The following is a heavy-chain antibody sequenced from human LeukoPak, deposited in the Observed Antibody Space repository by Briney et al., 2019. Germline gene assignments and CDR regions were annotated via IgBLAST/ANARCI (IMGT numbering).Heavy chain of an antibody. J-gene: IGHJ4*02. CDR1: GGSISSYY. D-gene: IGHD3-10*01. Sequence: SETLSLTCTVSGGSISSYYWSWIRQPAGKGLEWIGRIFTTGSTNYNPSLKSRVTMSIDTSKNQFSLNLSSVTAADTAVYYCARTRYGSGSYTYFDYWGQGARVIVSS. CDR2: IFTTGST. V-gene: IGHV4-4*07. CDR3: ARTRYGSGSYTYFDY.